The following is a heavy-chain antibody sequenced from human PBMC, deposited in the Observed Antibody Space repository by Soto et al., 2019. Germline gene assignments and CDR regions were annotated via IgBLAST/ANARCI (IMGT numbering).Heavy chain of an antibody. CDR3: ARTRGCGGDRLPRYYYGMDV. Sequence: QITLKESGPTLVKPTQTLKLTCTFSGFSLSTSGVGVGWIRQPPGKALEWLALIYWDDDKRYSPSLKSRLTITKYTSKNQWVLTMTNMDPVDTATYYCARTRGCGGDRLPRYYYGMDVSGQGTTVTVSS. D-gene: IGHD2-21*02. CDR2: IYWDDDK. CDR1: GFSLSTSGVG. J-gene: IGHJ6*02. V-gene: IGHV2-5*02.